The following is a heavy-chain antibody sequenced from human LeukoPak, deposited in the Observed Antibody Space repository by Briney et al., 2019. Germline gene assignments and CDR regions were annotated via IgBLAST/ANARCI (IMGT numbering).Heavy chain of an antibody. V-gene: IGHV3-48*01. CDR1: GFTFSNYN. D-gene: IGHD6-6*01. CDR2: ISRSSSTR. Sequence: GGSLRLSCVTSGFTFSNYNMNWVRQAPGKGLEWVSYISRSSSTRYYADSVKGRFTISRDNSKKTVDLQMNNLRAEDTAVYYCAKLLTGRPSGYMDVWGKGTTVSVSS. CDR3: AKLLTGRPSGYMDV. J-gene: IGHJ6*03.